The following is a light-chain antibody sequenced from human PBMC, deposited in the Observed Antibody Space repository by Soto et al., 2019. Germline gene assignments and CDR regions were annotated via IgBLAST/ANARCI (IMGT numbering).Light chain of an antibody. V-gene: IGKV1-5*01. CDR1: QSISSW. CDR2: DAS. J-gene: IGKJ1*01. Sequence: IQMTQSPSTLSASVGDRVTITCRTSQSISSWLAWYQQKPGNAPKLLIYDASSMESGVPSRLSGSGSGTDFTIFFCVLLLFYFATCVCQQFNSFGWRCGQGTKVDIK. CDR3: QQFNSFGWR.